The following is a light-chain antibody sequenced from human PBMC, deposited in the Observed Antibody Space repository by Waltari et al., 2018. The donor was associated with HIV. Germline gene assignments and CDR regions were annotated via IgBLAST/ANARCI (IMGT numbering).Light chain of an antibody. CDR1: QGIRNY. V-gene: IGKV1-27*01. J-gene: IGKJ1*01. CDR3: QKYDSAPWT. Sequence: DIQMTQSPSSLSASVGDRVTLTCRASQGIRNYLAWYQQKPGKVPRLLIYAASTLQSGVPSRFSGSGSGTDFSLTISSLQPEDVATYYCQKYDSAPWTFGQGTKVGIK. CDR2: AAS.